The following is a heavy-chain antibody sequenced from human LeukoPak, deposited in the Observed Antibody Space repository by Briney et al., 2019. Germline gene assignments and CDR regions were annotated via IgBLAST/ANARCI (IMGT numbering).Heavy chain of an antibody. CDR2: ISAYNGNT. J-gene: IGHJ4*02. V-gene: IGHV1-18*01. CDR1: GYTFTSYH. D-gene: IGHD3-22*01. Sequence: ASVKVSCKASGYTFTSYHINWVRQAPGQGLEWMGWISAYNGNTNYAQKLQGRVTMTTDTSTSTAYMELRSLRSDDTAVYYCARDFGYYDSSGYPDYWGQGTLVTVSS. CDR3: ARDFGYYDSSGYPDY.